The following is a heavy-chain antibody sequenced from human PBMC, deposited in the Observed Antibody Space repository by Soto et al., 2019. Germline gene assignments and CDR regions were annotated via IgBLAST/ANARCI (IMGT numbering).Heavy chain of an antibody. CDR1: GFSLSTSGVG. D-gene: IGHD3-22*01. Sequence: QITLKESGPTLVKPTQTLTLTCTFSGFSLSTSGVGVGWIRQPPGKALEWLALIYWDDDKRYSPSLKSRLTITKDTSKHQVVLTMTNMDPVDTATYYCAHRRLGCSGYYFDYWGQGTLVTVSS. J-gene: IGHJ4*02. CDR2: IYWDDDK. CDR3: AHRRLGCSGYYFDY. V-gene: IGHV2-5*02.